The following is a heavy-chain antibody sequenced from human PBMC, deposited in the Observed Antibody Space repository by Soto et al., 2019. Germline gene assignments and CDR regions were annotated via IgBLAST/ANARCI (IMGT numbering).Heavy chain of an antibody. D-gene: IGHD4-17*01. CDR2: ISAYNGNT. CDR1: GYTFTSYG. CDR3: ARGHDYGDSEMGYYYYYMDV. Sequence: QVQLVQSGAEVKKPGASVKVSCKASGYTFTSYGISWVRQAPGQGLEWMGWISAYNGNTNYAQKLQGRVTMTTDTSTSTAYMGLRSLRSDDTAVYYCARGHDYGDSEMGYYYYYMDVWGKGTTVTVSS. V-gene: IGHV1-18*01. J-gene: IGHJ6*03.